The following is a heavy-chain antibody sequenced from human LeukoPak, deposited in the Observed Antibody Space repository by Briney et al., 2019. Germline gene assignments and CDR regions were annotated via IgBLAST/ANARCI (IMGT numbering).Heavy chain of an antibody. D-gene: IGHD1-1*01. Sequence: ASVKVSCKASGYTFTDYYMHWVRQAPGQGLEWMGWINPNSRTNYAQKFQGRVTMTRDTSISTAYMELTRLTSDDTAVYYCARNRWMDYWGQGTLVTVSS. V-gene: IGHV1-2*02. CDR1: GYTFTDYY. J-gene: IGHJ4*02. CDR3: ARNRWMDY. CDR2: INPNSRT.